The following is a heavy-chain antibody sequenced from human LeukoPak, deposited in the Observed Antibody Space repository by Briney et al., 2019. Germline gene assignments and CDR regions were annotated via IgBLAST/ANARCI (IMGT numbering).Heavy chain of an antibody. D-gene: IGHD6-19*01. CDR2: ISYDGSNK. V-gene: IGHV3-30*18. Sequence: GGSLRLSCAASGFTFSSYGMHWVRQAPGKGLEWVAVISYDGSNKYYADSVKGRFTISRDNSKNTLYLQMNSLRAEDTAVYYCAKAESGWETDGFDIWGQGTMVTVSS. CDR3: AKAESGWETDGFDI. CDR1: GFTFSSYG. J-gene: IGHJ3*02.